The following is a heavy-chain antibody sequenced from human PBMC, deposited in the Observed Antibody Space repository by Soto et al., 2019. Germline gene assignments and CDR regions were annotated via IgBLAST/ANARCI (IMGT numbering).Heavy chain of an antibody. V-gene: IGHV1-46*04. Sequence: ASVKVSCKTAGYTFVSYYMQWGRQAPGQGLEWLGVIDPSRGTLPYAQRLQGRVTLTSDTSTKTVYLQMNSLRADDTAVYYCATVPSTAMVNQIDHWGQGTLVTVSS. CDR1: GYTFVSYY. CDR3: ATVPSTAMVNQIDH. CDR2: IDPSRGTL. D-gene: IGHD5-18*01. J-gene: IGHJ4*02.